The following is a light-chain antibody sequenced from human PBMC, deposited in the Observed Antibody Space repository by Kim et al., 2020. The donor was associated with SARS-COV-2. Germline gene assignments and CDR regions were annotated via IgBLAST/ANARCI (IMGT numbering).Light chain of an antibody. J-gene: IGLJ2*01. CDR2: SKN. Sequence: VAMGETVRITCQGDSLRRYYATWYRQKPGQAPIVVIYSKNNRPSGIPDRFSGASAGDTASLTITGTQTGDEADYYCNSRDSNDNVVFGGGTKLTVL. CDR3: NSRDSNDNVV. CDR1: SLRRYY. V-gene: IGLV3-19*01.